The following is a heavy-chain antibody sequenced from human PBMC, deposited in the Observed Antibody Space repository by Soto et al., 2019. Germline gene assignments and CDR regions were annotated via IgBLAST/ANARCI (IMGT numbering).Heavy chain of an antibody. V-gene: IGHV6-1*01. J-gene: IGHJ6*02. D-gene: IGHD3-3*01. Sequence: SQTLSLTCAVSGDSVSSNSAAWNWIRQSPSRGLEWLGRTYYRSKWYNDYAVSVKSRITINPDTSKNQFSLQLNSVTPEDMAVYYCGRTSRFYYYYGMDVRGQGTTGTVSS. CDR2: TYYRSKWYN. CDR1: GDSVSSNSAA. CDR3: GRTSRFYYYYGMDV.